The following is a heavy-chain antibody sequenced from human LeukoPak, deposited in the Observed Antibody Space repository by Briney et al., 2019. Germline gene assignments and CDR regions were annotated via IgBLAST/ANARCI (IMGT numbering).Heavy chain of an antibody. CDR3: ARTPAVRWWRPPLDY. J-gene: IGHJ4*02. CDR2: INHSGST. CDR1: GGSFSGYY. D-gene: IGHD2-15*01. V-gene: IGHV4-34*01. Sequence: SETLSLTCAVYGGSFSGYYWSWIRQPPGKGLEWIGEINHSGSTNYNPSLKSRVTISVDTSKNQFSLKLSSVTAADTAVYYCARTPAVRWWRPPLDYWGQGTLVTASS.